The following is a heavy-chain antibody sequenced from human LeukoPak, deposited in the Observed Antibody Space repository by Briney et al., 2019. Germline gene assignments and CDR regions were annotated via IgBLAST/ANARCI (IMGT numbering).Heavy chain of an antibody. V-gene: IGHV4-4*07. CDR3: ARVPTGDYYDSREFDY. D-gene: IGHD3-22*01. CDR2: IYTSGST. Sequence: SETLSLTCTVSGGSLSSYYWSWIRQPAGKGLEWIGRIYTSGSTNYNPSLKSRVTMSVDTSKNQFSLKLSSVTAADTAVYYCARVPTGDYYDSREFDYWGQGTLVTVSS. J-gene: IGHJ4*02. CDR1: GGSLSSYY.